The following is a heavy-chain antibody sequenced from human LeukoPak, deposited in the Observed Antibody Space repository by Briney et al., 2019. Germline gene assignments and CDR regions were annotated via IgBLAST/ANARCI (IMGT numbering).Heavy chain of an antibody. D-gene: IGHD6-13*01. Sequence: PSETLSLTCTVSGGSISSGGYYWSWIRQPPGKGLEGIGYIYYSGSTNYNPSLKRRATISVDTSKNQFSLKLSSVTAADTAVYYCARDNRIAAAGTGGSYYYYYMDVWGKGTTVTVSS. CDR2: IYYSGST. CDR3: ARDNRIAAAGTGGSYYYYYMDV. CDR1: GGSISSGGYY. V-gene: IGHV4-61*08. J-gene: IGHJ6*03.